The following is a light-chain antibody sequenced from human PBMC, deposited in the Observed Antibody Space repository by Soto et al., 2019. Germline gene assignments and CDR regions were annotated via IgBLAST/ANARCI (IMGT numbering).Light chain of an antibody. J-gene: IGKJ1*01. CDR3: QQYNNWPPWT. CDR2: GAS. Sequence: EIVMTQSPATLSVSPWERATLSCRASQSVSSNLAWFQQKPGQAPRLLIYGASTRATGIPARFSGSGSGTEFTLTISSLQSEEFAVYCCQQYNNWPPWTFGQGTKVEIK. CDR1: QSVSSN. V-gene: IGKV3-15*01.